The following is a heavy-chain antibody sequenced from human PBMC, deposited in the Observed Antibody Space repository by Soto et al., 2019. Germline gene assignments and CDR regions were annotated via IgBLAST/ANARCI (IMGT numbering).Heavy chain of an antibody. CDR2: ISYDGSNK. V-gene: IGHV3-30-3*01. CDR3: ARDPAYGASYFDY. J-gene: IGHJ4*02. Sequence: QVQLVESGGGVVQPGRSLRLSCAASGFTFSSYAMHWVRQAPGKGLEWVAVISYDGSNKYYADSVKGRFTISRDNSKNTLYLLMNRLRAEDTAVYYCARDPAYGASYFDYWGQGTLVTVSS. D-gene: IGHD4-17*01. CDR1: GFTFSSYA.